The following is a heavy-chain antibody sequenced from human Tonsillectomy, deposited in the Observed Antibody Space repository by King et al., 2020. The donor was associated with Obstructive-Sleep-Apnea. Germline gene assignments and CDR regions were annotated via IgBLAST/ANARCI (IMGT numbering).Heavy chain of an antibody. D-gene: IGHD6-13*01. CDR3: ARGYASSWYEAYYFDY. Sequence: VQLQESGPGLVKPSQTLSLTCTVSGASISSGDYYWSWIRQPPGKGLEWIGYIYRRGSTYFTPSLKSRVAISVDTSKNQFSLNLRSVTVADTAFYYCARGYASSWYEAYYFDYWGQGTLVTVSS. CDR2: IYRRGST. CDR1: GASISSGDYY. V-gene: IGHV4-30-4*01. J-gene: IGHJ4*02.